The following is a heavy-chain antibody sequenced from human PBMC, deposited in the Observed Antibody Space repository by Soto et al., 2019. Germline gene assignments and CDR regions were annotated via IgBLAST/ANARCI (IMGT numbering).Heavy chain of an antibody. Sequence: VGSLRLSCAASGFTFGNYAMSWVRQAPGKGLQWVSAISGSGGSTYYADSVKGRFTISRDNSKNTLSLQMNSLRAEDTAVYYCAKDHGCGGECQEYFRHWGQGTLVTVSS. CDR1: GFTFGNYA. CDR3: AKDHGCGGECQEYFRH. CDR2: ISGSGGST. V-gene: IGHV3-23*01. J-gene: IGHJ1*01. D-gene: IGHD2-21*01.